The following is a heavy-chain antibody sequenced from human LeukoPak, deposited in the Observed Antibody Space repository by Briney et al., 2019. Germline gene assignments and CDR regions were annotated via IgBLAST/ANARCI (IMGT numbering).Heavy chain of an antibody. CDR1: GGSLSSGDYY. Sequence: SETLSLTCTVSGGSLSSGDYYWSWIRQPPGKGLEWIGYIYYSGSTYYNPSLKSRVTISVDTSKNQFSLKLSSVTAADTAVYYCARGGLVGWLQSVFDYWGQGTLVTVSS. D-gene: IGHD5-24*01. CDR2: IYYSGST. J-gene: IGHJ4*02. V-gene: IGHV4-30-4*01. CDR3: ARGGLVGWLQSVFDY.